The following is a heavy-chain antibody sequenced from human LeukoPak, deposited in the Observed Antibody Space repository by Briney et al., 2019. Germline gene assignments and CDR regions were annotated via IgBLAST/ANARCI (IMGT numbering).Heavy chain of an antibody. Sequence: SGTLSLTCAVYGGSFSGYYWSWVRQPPGKGLEWIGEINHSGSTNYNPYLKSRVAISVDTSKNQFCLKLSSVTAAHTAVYYCARGYRLRNPSTYNWFDPWGQGTLVTVPS. D-gene: IGHD5-12*01. V-gene: IGHV4-34*01. CDR3: ARGYRLRNPSTYNWFDP. CDR1: GGSFSGYY. CDR2: INHSGST. J-gene: IGHJ5*02.